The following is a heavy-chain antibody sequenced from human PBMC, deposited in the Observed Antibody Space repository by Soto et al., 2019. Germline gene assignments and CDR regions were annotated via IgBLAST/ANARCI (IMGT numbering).Heavy chain of an antibody. CDR2: ISAYNGNT. V-gene: IGHV1-18*01. CDR3: ARSGRPIYDILTGYLNWLDP. D-gene: IGHD3-9*01. Sequence: GASVKVSCKASGYTFTSYGISWVRQAPGQGLEWMGWISAYNGNTNYAQKLQGRVTMTTDTSTSTAYMELRSLRSDDTAVYYCARSGRPIYDILTGYLNWLDPWGQGTLVTVSS. CDR1: GYTFTSYG. J-gene: IGHJ5*02.